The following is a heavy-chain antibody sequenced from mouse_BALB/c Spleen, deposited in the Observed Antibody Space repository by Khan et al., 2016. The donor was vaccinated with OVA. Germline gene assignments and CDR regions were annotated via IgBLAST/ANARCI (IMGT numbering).Heavy chain of an antibody. CDR3: ARGNYYGYYFDY. V-gene: IGHV3-2*02. Sequence: EVQLQESGPGLVKPSQSLSLTCTVTGYSITSGYAWNWIRQFPGNKLEWMGYISYSGVTSYTPYLKSQISITRDKSKNQFFLQLNSVTTEDTATYYCARGNYYGYYFDYWGQGTTLTVSA. J-gene: IGHJ2*01. CDR2: ISYSGVT. D-gene: IGHD1-1*01. CDR1: GYSITSGYA.